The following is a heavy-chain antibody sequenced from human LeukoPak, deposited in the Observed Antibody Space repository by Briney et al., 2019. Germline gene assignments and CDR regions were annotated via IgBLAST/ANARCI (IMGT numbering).Heavy chain of an antibody. J-gene: IGHJ5*02. V-gene: IGHV4-34*01. CDR3: ARGGNYDILTGLHWFDP. CDR2: INHSGST. D-gene: IGHD3-9*01. Sequence: SETLSLTCAAYGGSFSGYYWSWIRQPPGKGLEWIGEINHSGSTNYNPSLKSRVTISVDTSKNQFSLKLSSVTAADTAVYYCARGGNYDILTGLHWFDPWGQGTLVTVSS. CDR1: GGSFSGYY.